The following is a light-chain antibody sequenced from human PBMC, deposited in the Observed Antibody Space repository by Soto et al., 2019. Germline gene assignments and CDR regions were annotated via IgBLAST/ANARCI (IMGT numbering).Light chain of an antibody. J-gene: IGKJ1*01. Sequence: EIVLTQSPATLSLSPGERATLSCRASQSVSAYLGWYQQKPGQAPRLLIYDASNRATGIPARFRGSGSGTDFTLTICSLEPEDFAVYYCQQRSNWPKTFGQGTKVEIK. V-gene: IGKV3-11*01. CDR1: QSVSAY. CDR2: DAS. CDR3: QQRSNWPKT.